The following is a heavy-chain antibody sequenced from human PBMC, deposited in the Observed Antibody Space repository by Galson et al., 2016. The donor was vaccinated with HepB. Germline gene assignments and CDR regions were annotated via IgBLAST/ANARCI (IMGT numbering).Heavy chain of an antibody. V-gene: IGHV3-23*01. CDR3: TTWLSHHFDY. CDR1: GFTFRNYA. Sequence: SLRLSCAASGFTFRNYALSWVRRAPGKGLERVSPIAGPTTNTHYADSVRGRFSIYRDNSRDTLYLQMDSLTAEDAAIYYCTTWLSHHFDYWGQGTRVTVSS. J-gene: IGHJ4*02. CDR2: IAGPTTNT. D-gene: IGHD6-19*01.